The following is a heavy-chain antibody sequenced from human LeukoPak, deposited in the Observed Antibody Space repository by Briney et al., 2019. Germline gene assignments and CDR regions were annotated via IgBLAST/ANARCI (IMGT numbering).Heavy chain of an antibody. CDR3: ARATPGSYGSDAFEI. D-gene: IGHD5-18*01. Sequence: GGSLRLSCAASKFTFRRYSMNWVRQAPGKGLEWVSYISSSSSTIYYADSAKGRFTISRDNAKNSLYLQMNGLRAEDTAVYYCARATPGSYGSDAFEIWGQGTMVTVPS. J-gene: IGHJ3*02. V-gene: IGHV3-48*01. CDR2: ISSSSSTI. CDR1: KFTFRRYS.